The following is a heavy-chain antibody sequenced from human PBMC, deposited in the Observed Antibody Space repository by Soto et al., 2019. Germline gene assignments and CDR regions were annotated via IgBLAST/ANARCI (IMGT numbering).Heavy chain of an antibody. CDR1: GFTFSSYA. CDR2: ISYDGSNK. CDR3: ASDIVVVPAATYYYYGMDV. J-gene: IGHJ6*02. V-gene: IGHV3-30-3*01. D-gene: IGHD2-2*01. Sequence: QVQLVESGGGVVQPGKSLRLSCAASGFTFSSYAMHWVRQAPGKGLEWVAVISYDGSNKYYADSVKGRFTISRDNSKNTLYLQMNSLSAEDKAVYYFASDIVVVPAATYYYYGMDVWGQGTTVTVSS.